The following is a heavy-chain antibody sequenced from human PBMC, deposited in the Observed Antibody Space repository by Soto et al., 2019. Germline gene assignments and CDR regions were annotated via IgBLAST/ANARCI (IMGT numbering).Heavy chain of an antibody. CDR1: GESFSGYY. Sequence: SETLSLTCAVYGESFSGYYWSWIRQPPGKGLEWIGEINHSGSTNYNPSPKSRVTMSVDTSKNQFSLKLSSVTAADTAVYYCAGNIVATISSFDYWGQGTLVTVSS. CDR3: AGNIVATISSFDY. CDR2: INHSGST. J-gene: IGHJ4*02. V-gene: IGHV4-34*01. D-gene: IGHD5-12*01.